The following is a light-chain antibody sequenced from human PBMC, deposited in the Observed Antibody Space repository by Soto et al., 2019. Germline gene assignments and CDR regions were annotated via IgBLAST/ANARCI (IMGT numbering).Light chain of an antibody. Sequence: EIVLTQSPATLSLSPGERATLSCRASQSVSSYLAWYQQKPGQAPRLLIYDASSRATGIPPRFSGSGSGTDFTPPISSLEPEDFAVYYRQQRSNWPPVFTFGPGTKVDIK. CDR2: DAS. CDR3: QQRSNWPPVFT. V-gene: IGKV3-11*01. CDR1: QSVSSY. J-gene: IGKJ3*01.